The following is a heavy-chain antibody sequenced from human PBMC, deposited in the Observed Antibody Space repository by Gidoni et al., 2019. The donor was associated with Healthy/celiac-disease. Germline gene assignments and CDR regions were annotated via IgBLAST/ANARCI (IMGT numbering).Heavy chain of an antibody. D-gene: IGHD6-6*01. Sequence: QVQLGESGGGVVQPGRSLRPSCAASGFTFSSYGMHWVRQAPGKGLGWVAVICYDGSNKYYADSVKGRFTISRDNSKNTLYLQMNSLRAEDTAVYYCARDLDLSIAATGYYFDYWGQGTLVTVSS. CDR2: ICYDGSNK. J-gene: IGHJ4*02. CDR1: GFTFSSYG. CDR3: ARDLDLSIAATGYYFDY. V-gene: IGHV3-33*01.